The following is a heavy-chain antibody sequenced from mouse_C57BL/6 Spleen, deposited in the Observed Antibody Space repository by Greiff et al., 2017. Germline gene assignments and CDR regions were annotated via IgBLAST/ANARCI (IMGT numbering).Heavy chain of an antibody. J-gene: IGHJ4*01. D-gene: IGHD1-1*01. CDR2: ISSGSSTI. V-gene: IGHV5-17*01. CDR1: GFTFSDYG. CDR3: ARLNYYGSSYDAMDY. Sequence: EVKLVESGGGLVKPGGSLKLSCAASGFTFSDYGMHWVRQAPEKGLEWVAYISSGSSTIYYADTVKGRFTISRDNAKNTLFLQLTSLRSEDTAMYYCARLNYYGSSYDAMDYWGQGTSVTVSS.